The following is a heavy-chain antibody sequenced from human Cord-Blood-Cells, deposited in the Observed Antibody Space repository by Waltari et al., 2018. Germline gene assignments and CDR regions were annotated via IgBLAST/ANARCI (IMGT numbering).Heavy chain of an antibody. V-gene: IGHV3-30*18. CDR3: ANQGI. CDR2: ISYDESNK. J-gene: IGHJ3*02. CDR1: GFTFSSYG. Sequence: QVQLVESGGGVGQPGRSLRLSCAASGFTFSSYGMHWVRQAPGKGLEWVAVISYDESNKYYADSVKGRFTISRDNSKNTLYLQMNSLRAEDTAVYYCANQGIWGQGTMVTVSS.